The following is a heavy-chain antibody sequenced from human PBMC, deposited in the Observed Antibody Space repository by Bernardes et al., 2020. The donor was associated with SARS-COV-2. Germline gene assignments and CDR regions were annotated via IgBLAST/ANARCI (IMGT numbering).Heavy chain of an antibody. Sequence: ASVKVSCKVSGYTLTELSMHWVRQAPGKGLEWMGGFDLEDGETIYAQKFQGRVTMTEDTSTDTAYMELSSLRSEDTAVYYCATENPIIVATIGHYGMDVWGQGTTVTVSS. J-gene: IGHJ6*02. CDR1: GYTLTELS. V-gene: IGHV1-24*01. CDR2: FDLEDGET. CDR3: ATENPIIVATIGHYGMDV. D-gene: IGHD5-12*01.